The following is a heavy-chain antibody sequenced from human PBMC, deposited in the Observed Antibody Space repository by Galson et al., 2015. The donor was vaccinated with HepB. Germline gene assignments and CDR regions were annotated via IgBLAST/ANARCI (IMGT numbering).Heavy chain of an antibody. CDR1: GGTFSRYA. CDR3: ARWTELAGAASYLDS. Sequence: SVKVSCKASGGTFSRYAITWVRQAPGQGLEWMGGIIPFVGTANYAQKFQGRVTITADVSTTTAYMDLSSLTSDDTAVYYCARWTELAGAASYLDSWGQGTLITVSS. V-gene: IGHV1-69*13. CDR2: IIPFVGTA. J-gene: IGHJ4*02. D-gene: IGHD6-13*01.